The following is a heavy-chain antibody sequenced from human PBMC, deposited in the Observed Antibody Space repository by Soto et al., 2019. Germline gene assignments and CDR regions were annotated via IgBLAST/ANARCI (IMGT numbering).Heavy chain of an antibody. J-gene: IGHJ6*02. CDR3: ARDLGCSGGSCYHYYYGMDV. V-gene: IGHV1-2*04. D-gene: IGHD2-15*01. CDR2: INPNSGGT. CDR1: GYTFTGYY. Sequence: QVQLVQSGAEVKKPGASVKVSCKASGYTFTGYYMHWVRQAPGQGLEWMGWINPNSGGTNYAQKLQGWVTMTRDTSISTANMELSRLRSDDTAVYYCARDLGCSGGSCYHYYYGMDVWGQGTTVTVSS.